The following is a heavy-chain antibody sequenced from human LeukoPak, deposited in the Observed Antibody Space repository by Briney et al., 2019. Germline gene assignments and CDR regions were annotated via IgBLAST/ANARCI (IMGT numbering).Heavy chain of an antibody. J-gene: IGHJ3*02. CDR3: ARPVVVINEGAFDI. D-gene: IGHD3-22*01. Sequence: SETLSLTCTVSGGSISSGDYYWSWIRQPPGKGLEWIGSIYYSGSTYYNPSLKSRVTISVDTSKNQFSLKLSSVTAADTAVYYCARPVVVINEGAFDIWGQGTMVTVSS. CDR2: IYYSGST. V-gene: IGHV4-39*01. CDR1: GGSISSGDYY.